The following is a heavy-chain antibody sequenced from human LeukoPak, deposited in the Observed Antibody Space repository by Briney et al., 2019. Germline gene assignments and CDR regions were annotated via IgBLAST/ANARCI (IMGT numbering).Heavy chain of an antibody. CDR1: GFTFSSYA. Sequence: PGGSLRLSCAASGFTFSSYAMSWVRQAPGKGLEWVSAISGSGGSTYYADSVKGRFTISRDNSKNTLYLQMNSLRAEDTAVYYCAKKEWALDVRSDDYWGQGTLVTVSS. D-gene: IGHD1-26*01. CDR3: AKKEWALDVRSDDY. J-gene: IGHJ4*02. V-gene: IGHV3-23*01. CDR2: ISGSGGST.